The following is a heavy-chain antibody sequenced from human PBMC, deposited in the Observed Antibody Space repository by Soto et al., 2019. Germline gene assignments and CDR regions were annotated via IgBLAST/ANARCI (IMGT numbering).Heavy chain of an antibody. CDR1: GGSISSYY. D-gene: IGHD6-19*01. V-gene: IGHV4-59*01. CDR3: TRGLYSSGWYYFDY. J-gene: IGHJ4*02. Sequence: SETLSLTCTVSGGSISSYYWSWIRQPPGKGLEWIGYIYYSGSTNYNPSLKSRVTISVDTSKNQFSLKLSSVTAADTAVYYYTRGLYSSGWYYFDYWGQGTLVTVSS. CDR2: IYYSGST.